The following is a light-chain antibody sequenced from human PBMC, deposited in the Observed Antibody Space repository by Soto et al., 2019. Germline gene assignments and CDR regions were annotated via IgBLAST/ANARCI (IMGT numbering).Light chain of an antibody. Sequence: QLTQSPSSLSASVGDRVTITCRASQDVSRYLAWYQQKAGKAPKLLIYGASTLQSGVPSRFSGFGSGTEFTLTISSLQPEDIATYYCQQYDNLPLTFGGGTKVDI. V-gene: IGKV1-9*01. J-gene: IGKJ4*01. CDR2: GAS. CDR3: QQYDNLPLT. CDR1: QDVSRY.